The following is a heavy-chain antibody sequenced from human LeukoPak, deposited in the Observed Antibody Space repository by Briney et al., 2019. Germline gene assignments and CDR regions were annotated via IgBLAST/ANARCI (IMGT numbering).Heavy chain of an antibody. J-gene: IGHJ4*02. Sequence: GPLRLSCAGSGFTFSNVWMSWVRQPPGKGLEWIGEIYHSGSTNYNPSLKSRVTISVDKSKNQFSLKLSSVTAADTAVYYCARDDYGSGSYYSDYWGQGTLVTVSS. CDR2: IYHSGST. CDR3: ARDDYGSGSYYSDY. CDR1: GFTFSNVW. D-gene: IGHD3-10*01. V-gene: IGHV4-4*02.